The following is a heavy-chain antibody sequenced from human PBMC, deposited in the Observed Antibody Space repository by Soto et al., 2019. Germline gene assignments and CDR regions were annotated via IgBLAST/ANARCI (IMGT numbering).Heavy chain of an antibody. CDR1: GFTFSNYA. CDR3: AKDQGSSWYEIDY. V-gene: IGHV3-23*01. J-gene: IGHJ4*02. CDR2: IRCSGGST. Sequence: EVQLLESGGGLVQPGGSLRLSCAASGFTFSNYAVTWVRQAPGNGLEWVSTIRCSGGSTYYADSVKGRFPISRDNSKNKMYLQMNSLRAEDTAVYYCAKDQGSSWYEIDYWGQGTLVTVSS. D-gene: IGHD6-13*01.